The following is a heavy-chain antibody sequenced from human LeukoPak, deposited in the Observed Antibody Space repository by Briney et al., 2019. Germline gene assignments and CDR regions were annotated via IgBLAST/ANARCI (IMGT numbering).Heavy chain of an antibody. CDR1: GFTVSSNY. CDR2: IYSGGDT. D-gene: IGHD2-15*01. Sequence: GGSLRLSCAASGFTVSSNYMSWVRQAPGKGLEWVSVIYSGGDTYYADSVKGRVTISRDNSKNTLYLQMSSLRAEDTAVYFCVRGYSFGPYGMDVWGQGTTVTVSS. J-gene: IGHJ6*02. CDR3: VRGYSFGPYGMDV. V-gene: IGHV3-53*05.